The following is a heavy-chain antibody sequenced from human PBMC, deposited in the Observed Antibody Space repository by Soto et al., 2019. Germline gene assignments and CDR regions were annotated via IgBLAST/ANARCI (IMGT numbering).Heavy chain of an antibody. CDR3: ARMRTDYGDYEGYFDY. CDR2: ISAYNGNT. CDR1: GYTFTSYG. V-gene: IGHV1-18*01. D-gene: IGHD4-17*01. J-gene: IGHJ4*02. Sequence: ASVKVSCKASGYTFTSYGISWVRQAPGQGLEWMGWISAYNGNTNYAQKLQGRVTMTTDTSTSTAYMELSSLRSDDTAVYYCARMRTDYGDYEGYFDYWGQGTLVTVSS.